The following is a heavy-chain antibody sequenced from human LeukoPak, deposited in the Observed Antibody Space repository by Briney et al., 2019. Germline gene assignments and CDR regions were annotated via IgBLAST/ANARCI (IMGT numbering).Heavy chain of an antibody. D-gene: IGHD6-13*01. CDR2: ITAGHYPT. CDR3: AKGHSSSWTLDDAFDI. Sequence: HPGGSLRLSCAASGFSFSSVAMTWVRQAPGKGLEWVSSITAGHYPTYNTDSVKGRFTISRDNAKNSLYLQMNSLRAEDTALYYCAKGHSSSWTLDDAFDIWGQGTMVTVSS. J-gene: IGHJ3*02. CDR1: GFSFSSVA. V-gene: IGHV3-23*01.